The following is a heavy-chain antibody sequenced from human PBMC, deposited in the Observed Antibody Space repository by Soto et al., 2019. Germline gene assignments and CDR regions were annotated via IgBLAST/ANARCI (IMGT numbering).Heavy chain of an antibody. Sequence: GSLRLSCAASGFTLSSYEMNWVRQAPGKGLEWVSYISSSGSTIYYADSVKGRFTISRDNAKNSLYLQMNSLRAEDTAAYYCARAPYYDFWSGYYTYYYGMDVWGQGTTVTVS. V-gene: IGHV3-48*03. CDR2: ISSSGSTI. CDR1: GFTLSSYE. CDR3: ARAPYYDFWSGYYTYYYGMDV. D-gene: IGHD3-3*01. J-gene: IGHJ6*02.